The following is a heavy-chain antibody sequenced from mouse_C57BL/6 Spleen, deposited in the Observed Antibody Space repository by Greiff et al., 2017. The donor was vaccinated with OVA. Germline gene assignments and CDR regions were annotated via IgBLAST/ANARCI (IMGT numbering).Heavy chain of an antibody. D-gene: IGHD2-4*01. Sequence: VQLQQSGPGLVKPSQSLSITCSVSGYSITSGTYWYWNRQFPGNKLEWVGYISYDGSNKYNPSLKNQITFTRDTSKNQFFLKLNAVTTEDTATYYCAKFDYDAWFAYWGQGTLVTVSA. CDR1: GYSITSGTY. V-gene: IGHV3-6*01. J-gene: IGHJ3*01. CDR2: ISYDGSN. CDR3: AKFDYDAWFAY.